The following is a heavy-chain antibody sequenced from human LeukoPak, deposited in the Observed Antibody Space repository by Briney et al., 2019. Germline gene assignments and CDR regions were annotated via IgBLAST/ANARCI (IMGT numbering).Heavy chain of an antibody. D-gene: IGHD3-10*01. V-gene: IGHV4-59*01. Sequence: SETLSLTCTVSGGSISSYYWSWIRQPPGKGLEWLGYIYYSGSTNYNPSLKSRVTMSVDTSKNQFSLKLSSVTAADTAVYYCAGTSGSGTPIEYWGQGTLVTVSS. CDR1: GGSISSYY. CDR2: IYYSGST. CDR3: AGTSGSGTPIEY. J-gene: IGHJ4*02.